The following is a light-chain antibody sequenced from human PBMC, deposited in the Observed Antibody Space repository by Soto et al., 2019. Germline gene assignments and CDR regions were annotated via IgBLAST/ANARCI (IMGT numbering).Light chain of an antibody. Sequence: EIVMTQSPATLSVSPGERATLSCRASQSVSSNLAWYQQKPGQAPTLLIYGASTRATGIPARFSGSGSGTKFTLTISSLQSEDFAVYYCQQYNNWPPRTFGQGTKVEI. CDR3: QQYNNWPPRT. CDR1: QSVSSN. J-gene: IGKJ1*01. V-gene: IGKV3-15*01. CDR2: GAS.